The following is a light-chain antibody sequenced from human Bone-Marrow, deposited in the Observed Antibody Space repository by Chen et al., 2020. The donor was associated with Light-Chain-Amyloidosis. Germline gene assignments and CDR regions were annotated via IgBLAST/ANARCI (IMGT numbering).Light chain of an antibody. CDR2: EDD. CDR1: SGSIATNY. J-gene: IGLJ3*02. Sequence: NFMLTQPHSVSESPGKTVIISCTRSSGSIATNYVQWYHPRPGSSPPTVIYEDDKRPSGIPDRFSGAIDRSSNSASLTISGLKTEDEADYYCQSYQGSSQGVFGGGTKLTVL. V-gene: IGLV6-57*01. CDR3: QSYQGSSQGV.